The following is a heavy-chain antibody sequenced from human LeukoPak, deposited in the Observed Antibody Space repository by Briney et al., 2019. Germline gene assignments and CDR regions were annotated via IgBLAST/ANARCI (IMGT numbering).Heavy chain of an antibody. J-gene: IGHJ4*02. CDR2: IIPILGIA. CDR1: GGTFSSYA. V-gene: IGHV1-69*04. D-gene: IGHD5-12*01. Sequence: SVKVSCKASGGTFSSYAISWVRQAPGQGLEWMGRIIPILGIANYAQRFQGRVTITADKSTSTAYMELSSLRSEDAAVYYCARTGGGYDENYFDYWGQGTLVTVSS. CDR3: ARTGGGYDENYFDY.